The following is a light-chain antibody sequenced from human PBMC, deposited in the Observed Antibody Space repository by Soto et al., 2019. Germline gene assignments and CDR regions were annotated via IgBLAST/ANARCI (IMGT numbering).Light chain of an antibody. CDR2: DAS. CDR3: QQYNNWPLT. J-gene: IGKJ4*01. Sequence: EIVMTQSPATLSVSPGERVTLSCRASQSVKNNLTWYQQKPGQAPRLLIYDASTRATGIPARFSGSGSGTEFTLTISSLQSEDFAVYYCQQYNNWPLTFGGGTKVDI. V-gene: IGKV3-15*01. CDR1: QSVKNN.